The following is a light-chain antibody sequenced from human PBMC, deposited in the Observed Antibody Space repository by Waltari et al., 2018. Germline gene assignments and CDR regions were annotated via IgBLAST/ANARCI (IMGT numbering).Light chain of an antibody. CDR1: SSNIGSNS. Sequence: QSVLTQPPSVSAAPGQKVTISCSGSSSNIGSNSVSWYQQLPRTAPKLLICDNNQLPSWIPDRSACSRSGTSATLGITGLQTVDEADYYCGTWDGSLTAGVFGGGTKVTVL. CDR2: DNN. CDR3: GTWDGSLTAGV. V-gene: IGLV1-51*01. J-gene: IGLJ2*01.